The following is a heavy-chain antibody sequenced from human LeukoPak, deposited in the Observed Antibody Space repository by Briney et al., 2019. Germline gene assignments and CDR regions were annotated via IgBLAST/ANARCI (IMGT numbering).Heavy chain of an antibody. J-gene: IGHJ4*02. CDR2: INHSGST. CDR3: ARLGAGDTPMGAFDY. CDR1: VGSFSGYH. D-gene: IGHD5-18*01. V-gene: IGHV4-34*01. Sequence: SETLSLTCAVYVGSFSGYHWNWIRQPPGKGLEWIGEINHSGSTNYNPSLKSRVTISVDTSKNQLSLKLSSVTAADTAVYYCARLGAGDTPMGAFDYWGQGTLVTVSS.